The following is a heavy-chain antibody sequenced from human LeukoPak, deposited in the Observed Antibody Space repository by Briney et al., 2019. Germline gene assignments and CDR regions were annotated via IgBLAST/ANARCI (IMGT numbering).Heavy chain of an antibody. V-gene: IGHV3-48*02. CDR1: GFTFSNAW. J-gene: IGHJ4*02. CDR3: AGQKGMDY. Sequence: GGSLRLSCAASGFTFSNAWMNWVRQAPGKGLEWVSSISSDRTTIFYADSVKGRFTISRDNAQNSLYLQMNSLRDEDTAVYYCAGQKGMDYWGQGTLVTVSS. CDR2: ISSDRTTI.